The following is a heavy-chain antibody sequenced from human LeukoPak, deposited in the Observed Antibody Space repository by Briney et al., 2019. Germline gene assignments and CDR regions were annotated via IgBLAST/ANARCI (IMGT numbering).Heavy chain of an antibody. J-gene: IGHJ4*02. D-gene: IGHD3-10*01. CDR3: VTEMDGSGTYFDN. V-gene: IGHV3-21*04. CDR2: ISSSGTYI. CDR1: GFPFSHHS. Sequence: GGSLRLSCAASGFPFSHHSVDWVRQAPGKGLEWVSTISSSGTYIYYTESVQGRFIISRDNAKNSLFLQMNSLRVEDTAVYYCVTEMDGSGTYFDNWGQGTFVTVSS.